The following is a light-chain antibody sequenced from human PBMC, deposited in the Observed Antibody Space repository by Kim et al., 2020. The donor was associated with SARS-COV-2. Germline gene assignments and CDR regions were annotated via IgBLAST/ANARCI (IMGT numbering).Light chain of an antibody. Sequence: VLTQPPSASGTPGQRVTISCSGSSSKIGSNTVNWYQQLPRTAPKLLIQSNSERPSGVPDRFSGSKSGTSASLAISGLQSEDEADYYCATWDDSLNGPVFGGGTQLTVL. CDR1: SSKIGSNT. V-gene: IGLV1-44*01. CDR2: SNS. J-gene: IGLJ3*02. CDR3: ATWDDSLNGPV.